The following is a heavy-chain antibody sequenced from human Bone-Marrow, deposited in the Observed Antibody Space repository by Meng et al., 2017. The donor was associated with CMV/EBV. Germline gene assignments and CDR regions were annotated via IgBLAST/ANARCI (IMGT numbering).Heavy chain of an antibody. CDR3: ARSPSGSAGGYFDY. Sequence: GSLTLSCTVSGGSISSYYWSWIRQPPGKGLEWIGYIYYSGSTNYNPSLKSRVTISVDTSKNQFSLKLSSVTAADTAVYYCARSPSGSAGGYFDYWGQGTLVTVSS. CDR1: GGSISSYY. D-gene: IGHD1-26*01. V-gene: IGHV4-59*01. CDR2: IYYSGST. J-gene: IGHJ4*03.